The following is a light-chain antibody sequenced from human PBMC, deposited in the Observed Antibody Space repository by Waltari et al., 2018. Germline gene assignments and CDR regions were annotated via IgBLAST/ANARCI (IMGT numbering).Light chain of an antibody. J-gene: IGKJ1*01. CDR3: QQYYSIPWT. V-gene: IGKV4-1*01. CDR2: WAF. Sequence: DIVMTQSPDSLAVSLGERATVNCKSSQSVLYSSDNKNYLAWYQPKPGQPPKLLIYWAFTRESGVPERFSGSGSGTDFTLSINSLQAEDVAVYYCQQYYSIPWTFGQGTKVEIK. CDR1: QSVLYSSDNKNY.